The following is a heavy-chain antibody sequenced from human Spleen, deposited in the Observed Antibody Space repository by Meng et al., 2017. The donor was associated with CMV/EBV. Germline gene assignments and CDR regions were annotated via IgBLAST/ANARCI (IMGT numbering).Heavy chain of an antibody. CDR3: ASDFWTGSSNGLDV. Sequence: GESLKISCAASGFSFSSYAMSWVRQAPGKGLVWVSHINTDGNTTSYADSVKGRFTISRDNGKNTLYLQMHTLRAEDTAVYYCASDFWTGSSNGLDVWGQGTTVTVSS. CDR2: INTDGNTT. J-gene: IGHJ6*02. D-gene: IGHD3/OR15-3a*01. V-gene: IGHV3-74*01. CDR1: GFSFSSYA.